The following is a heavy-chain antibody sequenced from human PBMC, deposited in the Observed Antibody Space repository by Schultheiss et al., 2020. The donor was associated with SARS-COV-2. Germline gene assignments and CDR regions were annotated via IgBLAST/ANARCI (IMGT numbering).Heavy chain of an antibody. V-gene: IGHV3-21*04. CDR2: ISSSSSSI. CDR1: GFTFSTFA. J-gene: IGHJ6*02. D-gene: IGHD1-26*01. CDR3: AKVKGGPYYYGMDV. Sequence: LSLTCAASGFTFSTFAMHWVRQAPGKGLEWVSFISSSSSSIYYADSVKGRFTISRDNSKNTLYLQMNSLRAEDTAVYYCAKVKGGPYYYGMDVWGQGTTVTVSS.